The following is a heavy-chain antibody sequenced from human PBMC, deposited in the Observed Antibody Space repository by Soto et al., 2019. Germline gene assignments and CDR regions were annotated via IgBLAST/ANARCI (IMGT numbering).Heavy chain of an antibody. Sequence: SGGSLRLSCAASGFTFSSYAMSWVRQAPGKGLEWVSYISSSSSYTNYADSVKGRFTISRDNAKNSLYLQMNSLRADDTAVYYCARDHHRYSGYDYVDYWGQGTLLIVSS. V-gene: IGHV3-11*05. CDR1: GFTFSSYA. D-gene: IGHD5-12*01. CDR3: ARDHHRYSGYDYVDY. CDR2: ISSSSSYT. J-gene: IGHJ4*02.